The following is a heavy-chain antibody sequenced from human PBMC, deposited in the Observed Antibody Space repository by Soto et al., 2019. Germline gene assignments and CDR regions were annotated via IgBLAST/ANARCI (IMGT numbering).Heavy chain of an antibody. V-gene: IGHV4-34*01. J-gene: IGHJ3*02. CDR2: MSHSGGT. Sequence: QVQLQQWGAGLLKPSETLSLTCAVYGGFVSSGNYYWSWIRQPPGKGLEWIGEMSHSGGTHFNPSLKIRVTIAVDTPKNHFSLKIPAETAADTALYYCARVERGTTTTVVDAFDIWGPGTMVTVSS. CDR1: GGFVSSGNYY. CDR3: ARVERGTTTTVVDAFDI. D-gene: IGHD4-4*01.